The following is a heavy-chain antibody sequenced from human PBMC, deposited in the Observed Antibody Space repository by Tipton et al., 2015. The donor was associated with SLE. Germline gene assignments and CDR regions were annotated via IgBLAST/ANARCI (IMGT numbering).Heavy chain of an antibody. CDR2: IYGGAHNT. D-gene: IGHD7-27*01. CDR1: GFIFSSYA. CDR3: AGDNWGRPFDIDGFDV. Sequence: SLRLSCAASGFIFSSYAMSWVRQAPGKGLEWIAVIYGGAHNTFYADSVKGRFTISRDNAGKSLYLEMNSLRAEDTALYYCAGDNWGRPFDIDGFDVWGQGTMVTVSS. J-gene: IGHJ3*01. V-gene: IGHV3-23*03.